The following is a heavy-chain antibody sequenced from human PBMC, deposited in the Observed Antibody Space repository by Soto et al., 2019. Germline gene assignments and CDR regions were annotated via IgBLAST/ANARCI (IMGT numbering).Heavy chain of an antibody. J-gene: IGHJ6*03. CDR3: VKFRAPAYPYYYMDV. CDR1: GFTFSTYG. Sequence: DVQLLESGGGLVQWGGSLRLSCATSGFTFSTYGMTWVRQAPGKGLEWVSYGGSGGSRYYADSVKGRFTISRDNSKNTLSLEMNRLRAEDTAVYYCVKFRAPAYPYYYMDVWGKGTTVTVSS. CDR2: GGSGGSR. D-gene: IGHD2-2*01. V-gene: IGHV3-23*01.